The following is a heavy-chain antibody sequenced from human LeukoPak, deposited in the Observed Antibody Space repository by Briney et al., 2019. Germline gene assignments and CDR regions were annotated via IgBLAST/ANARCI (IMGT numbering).Heavy chain of an antibody. V-gene: IGHV3-23*01. CDR3: AKDPQWLPGD. Sequence: PGGSLRLSCAASGFTFSNFAVSWVRQAPGKGLEWVSGVSSGGESTYYADSVRGRFTISRDNSKNTLYLQMNSLRAEDTAVYYCAKDPQWLPGDWGQGTLVTVSS. D-gene: IGHD6-19*01. CDR1: GFTFSNFA. J-gene: IGHJ4*02. CDR2: VSSGGEST.